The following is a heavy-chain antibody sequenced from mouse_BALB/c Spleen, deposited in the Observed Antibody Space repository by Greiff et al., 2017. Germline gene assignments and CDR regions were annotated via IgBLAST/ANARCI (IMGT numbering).Heavy chain of an antibody. J-gene: IGHJ3*01. CDR2: INPSNGRT. CDR1: GYTFTSYW. Sequence: QVQLQQPGAELVKPGASVKLSCKASGYTFTSYWMHWVKQRPGQGLEWIGEINPSNGRTNYNEKFKSKATLTVDKSSSTAYMQLSSLTSEDSAVYFCARPYYGVRFAYWGQGTLVTVSA. CDR3: ARPYYGVRFAY. V-gene: IGHV1S81*02. D-gene: IGHD2-10*01.